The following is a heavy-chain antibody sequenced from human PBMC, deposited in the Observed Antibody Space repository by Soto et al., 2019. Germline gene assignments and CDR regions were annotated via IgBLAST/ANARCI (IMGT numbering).Heavy chain of an antibody. CDR1: GGSISSYY. V-gene: IGHV4-4*07. CDR3: ARDIFDVDNY. CDR2: IYTSGST. J-gene: IGHJ4*02. D-gene: IGHD5-12*01. Sequence: PSETLSLTCTVSGGSISSYYRSWIRQPAGKGLEWIGCIYTSGSTNYNPSLKSRVTMSVDTSKNQLSLKLSAVTAADTAVYYCARDIFDVDNYWGQGTLVTVSS.